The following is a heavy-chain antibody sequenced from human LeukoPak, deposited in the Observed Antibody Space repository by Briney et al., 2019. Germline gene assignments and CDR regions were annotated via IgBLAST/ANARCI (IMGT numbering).Heavy chain of an antibody. J-gene: IGHJ4*02. D-gene: IGHD3-9*01. Sequence: GGSLRLSCAASGFTFSSYAMSWVRQAPGKGLEWVSAISGSGGSTYYADSVKGRFTISRDNSKNTLYLQMNSLRAEDTAVYYCAKGSYYDILTGYYTSDYWGQGTLVTVSS. CDR1: GFTFSSYA. V-gene: IGHV3-23*01. CDR2: ISGSGGST. CDR3: AKGSYYDILTGYYTSDY.